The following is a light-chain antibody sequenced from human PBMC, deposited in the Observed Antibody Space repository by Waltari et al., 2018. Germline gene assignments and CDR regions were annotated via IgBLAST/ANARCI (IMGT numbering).Light chain of an antibody. CDR2: GIT. V-gene: IGLV1-40*01. CDR3: QSYDRSLSASV. Sequence: QSVLAQPPSVSGAPGQRVTISCTGSSSNIGTYDVHWYQQLPGTAPKLLIYGITNRPSGVPDRFSGSKSGTSASLAIAGLQAEDEADYYCQSYDRSLSASVFGGGTKLTVL. J-gene: IGLJ2*01. CDR1: SSNIGTYD.